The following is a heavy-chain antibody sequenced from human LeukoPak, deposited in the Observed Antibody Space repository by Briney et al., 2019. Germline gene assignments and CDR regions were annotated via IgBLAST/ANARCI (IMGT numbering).Heavy chain of an antibody. D-gene: IGHD3-10*02. CDR1: GFTFSSYG. V-gene: IGHV3-30*02. CDR3: ARDGPYVGDAFDI. J-gene: IGHJ3*02. Sequence: GGSLRLSCAASGFTFSSYGMHWVRQAPGKGLEWVAFIRYDGSNKYYADSVKGRFTISRDNSKNTLYLQMNSLRAEDTAVYYCARDGPYVGDAFDIWGQGTMVTVSS. CDR2: IRYDGSNK.